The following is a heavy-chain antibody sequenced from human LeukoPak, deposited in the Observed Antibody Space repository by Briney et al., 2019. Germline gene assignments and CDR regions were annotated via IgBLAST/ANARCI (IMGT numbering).Heavy chain of an antibody. J-gene: IGHJ5*02. D-gene: IGHD3-16*01. CDR1: GGSFSGYY. V-gene: IGHV4-34*01. CDR3: ASQLGARFWFDP. Sequence: SETLSLTCAVYGGSFSGYYWSWIRQPPGKGLEWIGEINHSGSTNYNPSLKSRVTISVDTSKNQFSLKLSSVTAADTAVYYCASQLGARFWFDPWVQGTLVTVSS. CDR2: INHSGST.